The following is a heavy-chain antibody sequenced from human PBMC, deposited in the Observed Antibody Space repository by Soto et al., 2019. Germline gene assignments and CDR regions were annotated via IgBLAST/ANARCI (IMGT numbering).Heavy chain of an antibody. J-gene: IGHJ4*02. V-gene: IGHV3-23*01. Sequence: SLRLSCAASGFTFSSYAMSWVRQAPGKGLGWVSAISGSGGSTYYADSVKGRFTISRDNSKNTLYLQMNSLRAEDTAVYDCAKDSSSWYDDYWRQGTLVTVSS. D-gene: IGHD6-13*01. CDR2: ISGSGGST. CDR3: AKDSSSWYDDY. CDR1: GFTFSSYA.